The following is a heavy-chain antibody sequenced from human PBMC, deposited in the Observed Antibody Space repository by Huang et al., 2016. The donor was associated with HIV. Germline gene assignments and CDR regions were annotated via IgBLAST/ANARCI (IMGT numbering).Heavy chain of an antibody. D-gene: IGHD3-10*01. CDR2: IYYSGST. J-gene: IGHJ4*02. CDR1: GGSLRSDNYY. CDR3: ARLPGSITMIRGVITDPY. V-gene: IGHV4-39*01. Sequence: QLQLQESGPGLVKPSETLSLTCTVSGGSLRSDNYYWGWIRQPPGKGLEWIGSIYYSGSTYYNPSLKSRVTITVDTSKNQFSLKMRSVTAADTAVYYCARLPGSITMIRGVITDPYWGQGTLVTVSS.